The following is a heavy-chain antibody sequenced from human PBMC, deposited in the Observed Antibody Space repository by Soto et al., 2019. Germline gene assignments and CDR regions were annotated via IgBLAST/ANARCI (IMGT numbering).Heavy chain of an antibody. CDR3: ARDRDYGGNPHWFDP. CDR1: GGSISSYY. Sequence: SETMSLTCTVSGGSISSYYWSWIRQPPGKGLEWIGYIYYSGSTNYNPSLKSRVTISVDTSKNQFSLKLSSVTAADTAVYYCARDRDYGGNPHWFDPWGQATLVTVSS. CDR2: IYYSGST. V-gene: IGHV4-59*01. D-gene: IGHD4-17*01. J-gene: IGHJ5*02.